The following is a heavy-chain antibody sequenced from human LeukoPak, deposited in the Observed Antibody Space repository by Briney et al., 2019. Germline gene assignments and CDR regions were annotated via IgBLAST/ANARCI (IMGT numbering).Heavy chain of an antibody. CDR3: ARNAQLLWFGEPNWFDP. CDR2: ISGSGGST. CDR1: GFTFSSYG. D-gene: IGHD3-10*01. J-gene: IGHJ5*02. Sequence: GGSLRLSCAASGFTFSSYGMSWVRQAPGKGLEWVSAISGSGGSTYYADSVKGRFTVSRDNSKNTLYLQMNGLRAEDTAVYYCARNAQLLWFGEPNWFDPWGQGTLVTVSS. V-gene: IGHV3-23*01.